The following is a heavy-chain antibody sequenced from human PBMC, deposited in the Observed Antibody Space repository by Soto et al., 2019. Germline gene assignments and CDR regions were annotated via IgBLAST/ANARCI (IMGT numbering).Heavy chain of an antibody. CDR2: IYPGDSDT. CDR1: GYSFTSYW. J-gene: IGHJ6*02. D-gene: IGHD3-10*01. CDR3: AGGGVRGVITRTRDYYGMDV. V-gene: IGHV5-51*01. Sequence: GESLKISCKGSGYSFTSYWIGWVRQMPVKGLEWMGTIYPGDSDTRYSPSFQGQVTISADKSISTAYLQWSSLKASGTAMYYCAGGGVRGVITRTRDYYGMDVWGQGTTVTVSS.